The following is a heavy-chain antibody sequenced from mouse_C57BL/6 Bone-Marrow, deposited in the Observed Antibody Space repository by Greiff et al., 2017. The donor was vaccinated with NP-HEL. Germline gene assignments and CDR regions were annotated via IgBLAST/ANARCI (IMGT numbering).Heavy chain of an antibody. J-gene: IGHJ4*01. D-gene: IGHD2-5*01. CDR3: ARAYYSKGYAMDY. V-gene: IGHV3-6*01. CDR1: GYSITSGYY. CDR2: ISYDGSN. Sequence: EVKLQESGPGLVKPSQSLSLTCSVTGYSITSGYYWNWIRQFPGNKLEWMGYISYDGSNNYNPSLKNRISITRDTSKNQFFLKLNSVTTEDTATYYCARAYYSKGYAMDYWGQGTSVTVSS.